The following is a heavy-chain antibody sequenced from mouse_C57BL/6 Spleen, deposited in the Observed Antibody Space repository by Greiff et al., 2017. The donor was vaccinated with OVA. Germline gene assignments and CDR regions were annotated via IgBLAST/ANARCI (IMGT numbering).Heavy chain of an antibody. V-gene: IGHV1-9*01. CDR1: GYTFTGYW. CDR2: ILPGSGST. CDR3: ARGTYSKGVSHWYFDV. J-gene: IGHJ1*03. D-gene: IGHD2-5*01. Sequence: QVQLQQSGAELMKPGASVKLSCKATGYTFTGYWIEWVKQRPGHGLEWIGEILPGSGSTNYNEKFKGKATFTADTSSNTAYMQLSSLTTEDSAIYYCARGTYSKGVSHWYFDVWGTGTTVTVSS.